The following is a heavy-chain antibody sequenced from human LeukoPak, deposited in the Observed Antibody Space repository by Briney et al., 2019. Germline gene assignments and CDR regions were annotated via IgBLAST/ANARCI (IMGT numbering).Heavy chain of an antibody. V-gene: IGHV4-31*03. CDR2: IYYSGST. CDR3: ARVVNCSSTSCFYYFDY. J-gene: IGHJ4*02. CDR1: GGSISSGGYY. Sequence: PSETLSLTCTVSGGSISSGGYYWSWIRQHPGKGPEWIGYIYYSGSTYYNPSLKSRVTISVDTSKNQFSLKLSSVTAADTAVYYCARVVNCSSTSCFYYFDYWGQGTLVTVSS. D-gene: IGHD2-2*01.